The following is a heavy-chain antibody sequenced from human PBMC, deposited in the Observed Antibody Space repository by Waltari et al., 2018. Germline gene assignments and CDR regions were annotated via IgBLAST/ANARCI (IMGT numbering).Heavy chain of an antibody. D-gene: IGHD2-15*01. J-gene: IGHJ4*02. V-gene: IGHV3-30*01. Sequence: QVQLVESGGGVVQPGRSLRLSCAASGFTFSSYAMHWVRQAPGKGLEWVAVKSYDGSNKYYADSVKGRFTISRDNSKNTLYLQMNSLRAEDTAVYYCARVKESYSYFDYWGQGTLVTVSS. CDR2: KSYDGSNK. CDR3: ARVKESYSYFDY. CDR1: GFTFSSYA.